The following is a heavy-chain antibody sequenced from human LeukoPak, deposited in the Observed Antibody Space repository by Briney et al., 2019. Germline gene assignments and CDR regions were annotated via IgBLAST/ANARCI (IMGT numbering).Heavy chain of an antibody. Sequence: PSETLSLTCAVYGGSFSGYYWSWIRQPPGKGLEWIGEINHSGSTNYNPSLKSRVTISVDTSKNQFSLKLSSVTAADTAVYYCVRASVHSGGAFDIWGQGTVVTVSS. CDR2: INHSGST. J-gene: IGHJ3*02. D-gene: IGHD2-15*01. CDR3: VRASVHSGGAFDI. CDR1: GGSFSGYY. V-gene: IGHV4-34*01.